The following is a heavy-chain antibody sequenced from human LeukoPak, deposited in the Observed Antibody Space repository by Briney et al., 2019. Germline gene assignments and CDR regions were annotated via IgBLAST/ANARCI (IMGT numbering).Heavy chain of an antibody. J-gene: IGHJ4*02. CDR3: VRVALYYYGSESYYFFEH. D-gene: IGHD3-10*01. V-gene: IGHV3-48*03. CDR2: ISSTGSSI. CDR1: DFTFSIYG. Sequence: PGGLLRLSCVASDFTFSIYGMHWIRQDPGKGLQWVSYISSTGSSIDYADSVKGRFTISRDNAKNSLYLQMNTLRVADTAIYYCVRVALYYYGSESYYFFEHWGQGTPVTVSS.